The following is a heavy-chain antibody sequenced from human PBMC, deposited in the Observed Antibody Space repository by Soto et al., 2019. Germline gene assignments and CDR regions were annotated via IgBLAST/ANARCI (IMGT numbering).Heavy chain of an antibody. CDR1: GYSFASYW. J-gene: IGHJ6*04. Sequence: ESLKISGKGSGYSFASYWIGGVRQMPGKGLEWMGIIYPGDSDTRYSPSFQAQVPVSADKYISTAYLQWSSLKASDTAMYYCARLDDFWSGTGDVWGKGTTVTVSS. CDR2: IYPGDSDT. V-gene: IGHV5-51*01. D-gene: IGHD3-3*01. CDR3: ARLDDFWSGTGDV.